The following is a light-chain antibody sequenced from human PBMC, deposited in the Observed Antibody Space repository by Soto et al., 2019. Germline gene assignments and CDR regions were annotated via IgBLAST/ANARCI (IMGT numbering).Light chain of an antibody. CDR1: SGHSSYA. CDR3: QTWGTGPWV. V-gene: IGLV4-69*01. CDR2: LNSDGSH. Sequence: QLVLTQSPSASASLGASVKPTCTLSSGHSSYAIAWHQQQPEKGPRYLMKLNSDGSHSKGDGIPDRFSGSNSGAERYLTISSLQSEDEADYYCQTWGTGPWVFGGGTQLTVL. J-gene: IGLJ3*02.